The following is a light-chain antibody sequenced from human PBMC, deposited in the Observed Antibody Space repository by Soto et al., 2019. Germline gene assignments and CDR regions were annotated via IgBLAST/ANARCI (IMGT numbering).Light chain of an antibody. CDR2: GAS. CDR3: QQYYSSPLT. Sequence: EIVMTQSPATLSVSPGERATLSCRASQSVNSNLAWYQQKPGQAPRLLIYGASSRATGIPDRFSGSGSGTDFTLTISRLEPEDFAVYYCQQYYSSPLTFGGGTKVDIK. CDR1: QSVNSN. J-gene: IGKJ4*01. V-gene: IGKV3-20*01.